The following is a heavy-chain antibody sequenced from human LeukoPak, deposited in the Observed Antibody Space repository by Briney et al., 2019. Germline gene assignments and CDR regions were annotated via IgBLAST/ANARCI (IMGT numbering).Heavy chain of an antibody. CDR2: INPNSGGT. Sequence: ASVKVSCKASGYTFTGYYMHWVRQAPGQGLEWMGWINPNSGGTNYAQKFQGRVTMTRDTSISTAYMELSSLRSEDTAVYYCATPLMYSSSLLFDYWGQGTLVTVSS. CDR3: ATPLMYSSSLLFDY. V-gene: IGHV1-2*02. D-gene: IGHD6-6*01. J-gene: IGHJ4*02. CDR1: GYTFTGYY.